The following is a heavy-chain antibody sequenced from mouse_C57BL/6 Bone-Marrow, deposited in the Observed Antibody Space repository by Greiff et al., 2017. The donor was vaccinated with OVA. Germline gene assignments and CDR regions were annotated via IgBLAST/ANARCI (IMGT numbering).Heavy chain of an antibody. D-gene: IGHD1-1*01. CDR3: AKTGFITTVVATLDWYFDV. CDR1: GFSLTSYG. V-gene: IGHV2-4*01. J-gene: IGHJ1*03. CDR2: IWSGGST. Sequence: QVQLQQSGPGLVQPSQSLSITCTVSGFSLTSYGVHWVRQPPGKGLEWLGVIWSGGSTDYNAAFISRLSISKDNSTCQVFFKMNSLQADDTAIYYCAKTGFITTVVATLDWYFDVWGTGTTVTVSS.